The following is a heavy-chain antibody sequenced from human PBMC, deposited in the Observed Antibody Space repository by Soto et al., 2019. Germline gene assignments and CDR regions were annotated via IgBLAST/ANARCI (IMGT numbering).Heavy chain of an antibody. CDR2: ISGSGGST. V-gene: IGHV3-23*01. Sequence: GGSLRLSCAASGFTFSSYAMSWVRQAPGKGLEWVSAISGSGGSTYYADSVKGRFTISRDNSKNTLYLQMHSLRAEATAVYYCAKDLRFLEWLPEGFQHWGQGTLVTVSS. D-gene: IGHD3-3*01. CDR1: GFTFSSYA. J-gene: IGHJ1*01. CDR3: AKDLRFLEWLPEGFQH.